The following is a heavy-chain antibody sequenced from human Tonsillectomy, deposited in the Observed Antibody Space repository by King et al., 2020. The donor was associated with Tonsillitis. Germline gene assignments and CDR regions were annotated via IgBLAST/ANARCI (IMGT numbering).Heavy chain of an antibody. V-gene: IGHV4-59*08. Sequence: VQLQESGPGLVKPSETLSLTCTVSGSISGSYCSWIRQPPGKGLEWIGYINYSGTTNYNPSLRSRVTISVDTSKNQFSLNLSSVTAADTAVYYCARLDYFGSGSYWYFDLWGRGTLVTVSS. J-gene: IGHJ2*01. D-gene: IGHD3-10*01. CDR2: INYSGTT. CDR1: GSISGSY. CDR3: ARLDYFGSGSYWYFDL.